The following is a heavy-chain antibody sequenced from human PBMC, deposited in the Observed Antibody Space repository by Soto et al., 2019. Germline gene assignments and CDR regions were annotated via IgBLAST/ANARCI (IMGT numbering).Heavy chain of an antibody. Sequence: GASVKVSCKASGYTFTGYYMHWVRQAPGQGLEWMGWINPNSGGTNYAQKFQGWVTMTRDTSISTAYMELSRLRSDDTAVYYCARDRKPNLRYYYYYGMDVWGQGTTVTVS. J-gene: IGHJ6*02. CDR1: GYTFTGYY. CDR2: INPNSGGT. V-gene: IGHV1-2*04. CDR3: ARDRKPNLRYYYYYGMDV.